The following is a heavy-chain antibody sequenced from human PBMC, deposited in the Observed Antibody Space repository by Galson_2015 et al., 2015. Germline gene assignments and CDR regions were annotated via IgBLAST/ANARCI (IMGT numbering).Heavy chain of an antibody. J-gene: IGHJ3*02. CDR2: IIPIFGTA. Sequence: SVKVSCKASGGTFSSYAISWVRQAPGQGLEWMGGIIPIFGTANYAQKFQGRVTITADESTSTAYMELSSLRSEDTAVYYCARAPPPAGAFDIWGQGTMVTVSS. V-gene: IGHV1-69*13. CDR1: GGTFSSYA. CDR3: ARAPPPAGAFDI.